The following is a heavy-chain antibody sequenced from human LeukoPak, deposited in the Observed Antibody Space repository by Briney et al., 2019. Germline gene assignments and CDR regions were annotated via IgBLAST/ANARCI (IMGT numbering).Heavy chain of an antibody. D-gene: IGHD5-18*01. Sequence: GGSLRLSCAASGFTVSSNYMSWVRQASGKGLEWISVIYSGGSTYYADSVKGRFTISRDNSKNTLYLQMNSLRVGDTAVYYCASGYSYGSFDYWGQGTLVTVSS. V-gene: IGHV3-66*01. CDR3: ASGYSYGSFDY. CDR2: IYSGGST. CDR1: GFTVSSNY. J-gene: IGHJ4*02.